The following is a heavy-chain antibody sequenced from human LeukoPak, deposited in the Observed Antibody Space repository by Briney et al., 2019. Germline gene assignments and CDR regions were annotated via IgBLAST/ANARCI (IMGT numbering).Heavy chain of an antibody. CDR3: ASARGQYYYYMDV. Sequence: GGSLRLSCAASGFTFSDHYMSWIRQAPGKGLEWVSCISHTGTTTMYGDSVQGRFTVSRDNANNLLFLQMNSLRAEDTAVYYCASARGQYYYYMDVWGKGTTVTVSS. J-gene: IGHJ6*03. V-gene: IGHV3-11*01. CDR1: GFTFSDHY. CDR2: ISHTGTTT.